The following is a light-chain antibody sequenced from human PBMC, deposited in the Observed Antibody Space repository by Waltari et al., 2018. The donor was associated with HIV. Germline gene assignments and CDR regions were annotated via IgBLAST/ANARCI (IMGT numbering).Light chain of an antibody. CDR3: SSYAGSNNYV. J-gene: IGLJ1*01. V-gene: IGLV2-8*01. Sequence: QSALTQPPSASGSPGQSVTIPCPGTSSDVGGSNYVSWYQQHPGKAPKLMIYEVSKRPSGVPDRFSGSKSGNTASLTVSGLQAEDEADYYCSSYAGSNNYVFGTGTKVTVL. CDR1: SSDVGGSNY. CDR2: EVS.